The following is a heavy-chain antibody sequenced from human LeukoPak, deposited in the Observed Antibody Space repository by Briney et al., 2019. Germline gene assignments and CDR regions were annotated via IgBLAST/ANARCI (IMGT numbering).Heavy chain of an antibody. V-gene: IGHV4-59*01. CDR2: IYYSGST. J-gene: IGHJ6*03. Sequence: SETLSLTCTVSGGSISSYYWSWIRQPPGKGLEWIGYIYYSGSTNYNPSLKSRVTISVDTSKNQFSLKLSAVTAADTAVYYCAGKGSSGPGYYYYYMDVWGKGTTVTVSS. CDR3: AGKGSSGPGYYYYYMDV. CDR1: GGSISSYY. D-gene: IGHD6-6*01.